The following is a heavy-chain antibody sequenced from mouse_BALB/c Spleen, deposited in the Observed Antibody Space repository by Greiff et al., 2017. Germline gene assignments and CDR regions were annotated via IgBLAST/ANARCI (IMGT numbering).Heavy chain of an antibody. D-gene: IGHD2-3*01. CDR3: ARDMIGYAMDY. J-gene: IGHJ4*01. Sequence: EVKLMESGGGLVQPGGSRKLSCAASGFTFSSFGMHWVRQAPEKGLEWVAYISSGSSTIYYADTVKGRFTISRDNPKNTLFLQMTSLRSEDTAMYYCARDMIGYAMDYWGQGTSVTVSS. CDR2: ISSGSSTI. V-gene: IGHV5-17*02. CDR1: GFTFSSFG.